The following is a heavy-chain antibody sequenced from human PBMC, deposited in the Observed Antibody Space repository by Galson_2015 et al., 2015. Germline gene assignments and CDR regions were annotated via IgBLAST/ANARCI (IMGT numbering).Heavy chain of an antibody. CDR3: AGDRGLAGVFDF. Sequence: SLRLSCATSGFTFSKTPMYWVRQAPGKGLEYISAINKNGAYIFYSDSVKGRFTISRDDSKNTLFLQMSSLRPEDTAVYYCAGDRGLAGVFDFWGQGTLVTVSS. CDR1: GFTFSKTP. V-gene: IGHV3-64D*08. J-gene: IGHJ4*02. CDR2: INKNGAYI. D-gene: IGHD3/OR15-3a*01.